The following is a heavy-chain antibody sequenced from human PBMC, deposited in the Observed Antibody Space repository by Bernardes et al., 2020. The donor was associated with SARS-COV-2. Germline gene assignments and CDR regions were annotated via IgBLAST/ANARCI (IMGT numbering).Heavy chain of an antibody. CDR3: ATGPVAATSRFAP. J-gene: IGHJ5*02. V-gene: IGHV1-24*01. Sequence: ASVKVSCKVSGYTLTDLSIHWVRQAPGKGLEWMGGFDPEDGETIYAQKFQGRVTMTEDTSTDTAYMERSSLRSEDTAVYYCATGPVAATSRFAPWGPGTLAT. CDR2: FDPEDGET. CDR1: GYTLTDLS. D-gene: IGHD2-15*01.